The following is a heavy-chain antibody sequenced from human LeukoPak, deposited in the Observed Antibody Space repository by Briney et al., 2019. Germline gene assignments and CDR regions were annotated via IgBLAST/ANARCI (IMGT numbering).Heavy chain of an antibody. CDR1: GGSISSSSYY. CDR2: IYYSGST. V-gene: IGHV4-39*07. J-gene: IGHJ4*02. CDR3: ARGVPAAPFDY. Sequence: SETLSLTCTVSGGSISSSSYYWGWIRQPPGKGLEWIGSIYYSGSTYYYPSLKSRVTISVDTSKNQFSLKLSSVTAAYTAVYYCARGVPAAPFDYWGQGTLVTVSS. D-gene: IGHD2-2*01.